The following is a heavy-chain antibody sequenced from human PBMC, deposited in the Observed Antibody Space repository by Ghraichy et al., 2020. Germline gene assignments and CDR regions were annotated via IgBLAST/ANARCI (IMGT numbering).Heavy chain of an antibody. CDR2: IGTDAATT. Sequence: GGSRRLSCAASGFTFSNFPMNWVRQAPRKGLEWVSTIGTDAATTHYADSVKGRFTVSRDNSMSTMFLHMNSLSAEDTAIYYCAIDLHSYGSQPWRFWGQGTKVTVSS. J-gene: IGHJ4*02. D-gene: IGHD5-18*01. V-gene: IGHV3-23*01. CDR1: GFTFSNFP. CDR3: AIDLHSYGSQPWRF.